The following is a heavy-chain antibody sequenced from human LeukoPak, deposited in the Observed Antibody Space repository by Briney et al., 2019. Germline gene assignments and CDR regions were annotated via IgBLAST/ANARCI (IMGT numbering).Heavy chain of an antibody. CDR3: ARARRYCDGDCSSGVYWYFDL. Sequence: PSETLSLTCSVSGMSISSYYWTWIRQPAGKGLEWIGRIFTSGSTSYNPSLTSRVTMSVDASKNQSSLTLTSVTAADTAVYYCARARRYCDGDCSSGVYWYFDLWGRGTLVTVSS. J-gene: IGHJ2*01. V-gene: IGHV4-4*07. CDR2: IFTSGST. CDR1: GMSISSYY. D-gene: IGHD2-21*02.